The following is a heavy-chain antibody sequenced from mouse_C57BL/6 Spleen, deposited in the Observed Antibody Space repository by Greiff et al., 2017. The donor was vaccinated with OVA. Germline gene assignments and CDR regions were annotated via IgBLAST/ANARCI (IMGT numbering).Heavy chain of an antibody. CDR3: AIYSGYFDY. D-gene: IGHD2-12*01. V-gene: IGHV1-42*01. CDR1: GYSFTGYY. Sequence: VQLKQSGPELVKPGASVKISCKASGYSFTGYYMNWVKQSPEKSLEWIGEINPSTGGTTYNQKFKAKATLTVDKSSSTAYMQLKSLTSEDSAVYYCAIYSGYFDYWGQGTTLTVSS. CDR2: INPSTGGT. J-gene: IGHJ2*01.